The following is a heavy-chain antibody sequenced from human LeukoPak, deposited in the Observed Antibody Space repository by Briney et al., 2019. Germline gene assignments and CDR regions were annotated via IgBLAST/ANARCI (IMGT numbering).Heavy chain of an antibody. CDR1: GGSFSGYY. V-gene: IGHV4-34*01. CDR2: INHSGST. Sequence: SETLSLTCAVYGGSFSGYYWSWIRQPPGKGLEWIGEINHSGSTNYNPSLKSRVTISVDTSKNQFSLKLSSVTAADTAVYYCARAIFGVVPPPEVYYYYYYMDVWGKGTTVTVSS. D-gene: IGHD3-3*01. J-gene: IGHJ6*03. CDR3: ARAIFGVVPPPEVYYYYYYMDV.